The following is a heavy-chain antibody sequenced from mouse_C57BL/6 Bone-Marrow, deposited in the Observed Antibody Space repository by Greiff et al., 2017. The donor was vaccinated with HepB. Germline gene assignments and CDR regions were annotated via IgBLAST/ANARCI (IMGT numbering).Heavy chain of an antibody. CDR1: GYTFTSYW. CDR3: ARPRLDY. Sequence: QVKLQQPGAELVRPGTSVKLSCKASGYTFTSYWMHWVKQRPGQGLEWIGVIEPSDSYTNYNQKLQGKATLTVDTSSSTAYMQLSSLTSEDSAVYYCARPRLDYWGQGTTLTVSS. J-gene: IGHJ2*01. V-gene: IGHV1-59*01. CDR2: IEPSDSYT.